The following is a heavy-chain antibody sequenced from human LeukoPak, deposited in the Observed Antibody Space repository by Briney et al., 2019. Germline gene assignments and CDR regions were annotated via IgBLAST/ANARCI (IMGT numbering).Heavy chain of an antibody. Sequence: GASVKVSCKASGYTFTSYGISWVRQAPGQGLEWMGWISAYNGNTNYAQKLQGRVTMTTDTSTSTAYMELRSLRSDDTAVYYCARNDYYDSSGGGLTDYWGQGTLVTVSS. J-gene: IGHJ4*02. CDR2: ISAYNGNT. CDR1: GYTFTSYG. CDR3: ARNDYYDSSGGGLTDY. D-gene: IGHD3-22*01. V-gene: IGHV1-18*01.